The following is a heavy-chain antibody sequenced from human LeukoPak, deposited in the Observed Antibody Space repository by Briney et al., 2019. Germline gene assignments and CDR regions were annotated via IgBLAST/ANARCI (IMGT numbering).Heavy chain of an antibody. CDR3: ARDYGDPGYCYYGMDV. CDR2: IKQDGSEK. CDR1: GFTFSSYW. V-gene: IGHV3-7*01. J-gene: IGHJ6*02. Sequence: GGSLRLSCAASGFTFSSYWMSWVRQAPGKGLEWVANIKQDGSEKYYVDSVKGRFTISRDNAKNSLYLQMNSLRAEDTAVYYCARDYGDPGYCYYGMDVWGQGTTVTVSS. D-gene: IGHD4-17*01.